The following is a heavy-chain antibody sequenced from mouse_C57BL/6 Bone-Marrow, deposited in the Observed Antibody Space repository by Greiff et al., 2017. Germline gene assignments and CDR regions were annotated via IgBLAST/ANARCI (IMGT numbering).Heavy chain of an antibody. Sequence: QVQLQQPGAELVRPGTSVKLSCKASGYTFTSYWMHWVKQRPGHGLEWIGVIDPSDSYTNSNQKFKGKATLAVDTSYSTAYMQLSSLTSEDSAVYYCARSFIHYYGSRRFDFDYWGQGTTLTVSS. J-gene: IGHJ2*01. CDR3: ARSFIHYYGSRRFDFDY. CDR2: IDPSDSYT. D-gene: IGHD1-1*01. CDR1: GYTFTSYW. V-gene: IGHV1-59*01.